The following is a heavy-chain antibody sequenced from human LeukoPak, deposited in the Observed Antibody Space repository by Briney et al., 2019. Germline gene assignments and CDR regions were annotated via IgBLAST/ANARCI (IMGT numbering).Heavy chain of an antibody. CDR2: IKQDGSEK. D-gene: IGHD2-2*01. CDR3: AREGKYCSSTSCYWYYYYYMDV. CDR1: GFTFSSYW. V-gene: IGHV3-7*01. J-gene: IGHJ6*03. Sequence: PGGSLRLSCAASGFTFSSYWMSWVRQAPGKGLEWVANIKQDGSEKYYVDSVKGRFTISRDNAKNSLYLQMNSLRAEDTAVYYCAREGKYCSSTSCYWYYYYYMDVWGEGTTVTVSS.